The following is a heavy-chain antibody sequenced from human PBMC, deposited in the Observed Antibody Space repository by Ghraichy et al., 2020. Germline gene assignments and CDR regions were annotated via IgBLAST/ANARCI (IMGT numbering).Heavy chain of an antibody. D-gene: IGHD1-26*01. Sequence: GESLNISCAASGFTFSSYAMSWVRQAPGKGLEWVSAISGSGGSTYYADSVKGRFTISRDNSKNTLYLQMNSLRAEDTAVYYCAKGGRMTSYLMDVWGQGTTVTVSS. CDR3: AKGGRMTSYLMDV. CDR2: ISGSGGST. V-gene: IGHV3-23*01. CDR1: GFTFSSYA. J-gene: IGHJ6*02.